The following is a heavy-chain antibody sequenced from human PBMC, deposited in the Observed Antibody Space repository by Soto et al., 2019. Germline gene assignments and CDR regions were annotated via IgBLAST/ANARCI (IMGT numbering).Heavy chain of an antibody. D-gene: IGHD4-17*01. CDR1: GASINGGGYY. Sequence: QVQLQESGPGLVKPSQTLSLTCTVSGASINGGGYYWRWIRQHPGKGLEWIGSIHYSGNTYYRPSLNSRVTISVDTSKNHFSLRLTSVTAADTAVYYCARDPSYGDYSYYGMDVWGQGTTVTVSS. V-gene: IGHV4-31*03. J-gene: IGHJ6*02. CDR3: ARDPSYGDYSYYGMDV. CDR2: IHYSGNT.